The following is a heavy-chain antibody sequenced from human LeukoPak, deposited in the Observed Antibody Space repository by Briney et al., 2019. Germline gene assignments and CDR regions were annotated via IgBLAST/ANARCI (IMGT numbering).Heavy chain of an antibody. CDR2: ISGSGGST. J-gene: IGHJ3*02. CDR3: AKDTAKYSSGWYDAFDI. CDR1: GFTFSSYA. D-gene: IGHD6-19*01. Sequence: GGSLRPSCAASGFTFSSYAMSWVRQAPGKGLEWVSAISGSGGSTYYADSVKGRFTISRDNSKNTLYLQMNSLRAEDTAVYYCAKDTAKYSSGWYDAFDIWGQGTMVTVSS. V-gene: IGHV3-23*01.